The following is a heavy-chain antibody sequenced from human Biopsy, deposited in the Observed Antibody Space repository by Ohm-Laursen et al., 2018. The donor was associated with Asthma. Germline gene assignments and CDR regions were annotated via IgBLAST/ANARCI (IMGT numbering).Heavy chain of an antibody. CDR1: GFNFHNHG. CDR2: ILFDGRKI. J-gene: IGHJ4*02. Sequence: SLRLSCAASGFNFHNHGMNWVRRAPGKGLEWVAQILFDGRKINYPDSVKGRFTISRDDSKNMVYLQMNSLRPEDTAVYYCAKDRVAGRSYYFDYWGQGTLVTVPS. V-gene: IGHV3-30*18. D-gene: IGHD6-13*01. CDR3: AKDRVAGRSYYFDY.